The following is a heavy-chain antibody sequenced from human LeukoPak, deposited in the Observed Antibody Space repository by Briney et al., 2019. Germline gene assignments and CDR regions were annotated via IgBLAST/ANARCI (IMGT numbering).Heavy chain of an antibody. J-gene: IGHJ4*02. CDR3: APLKGDIVVDSH. Sequence: SGPTLLKPTQTLTLTCTFSGFSLSTTGVAVGWIRQPPGKALEWLALIYWDDDKRYSPSLKSRLTITKDTSKNQVVLTMTNMDPVDTATYYCAPLKGDIVVDSHWGQGTLVTVSS. CDR2: IYWDDDK. CDR1: GFSLSTTGVA. D-gene: IGHD3-22*01. V-gene: IGHV2-5*02.